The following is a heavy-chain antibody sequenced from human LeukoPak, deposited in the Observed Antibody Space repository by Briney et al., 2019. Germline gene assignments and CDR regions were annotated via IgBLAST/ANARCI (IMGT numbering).Heavy chain of an antibody. CDR2: IYYSGST. J-gene: IGHJ4*02. CDR3: ARVGYYGSGSFD. V-gene: IGHV4-30-4*01. D-gene: IGHD3-10*01. Sequence: SETLSLTCTVSGGSISSGDYYWSWIRQPPGKGLEWIGYIYYSGSTYYNPSLKSRVTISVDTSKNQFSLKLSSVTAADTAVYYCARVGYYGSGSFDWGQGTLVTVSS. CDR1: GGSISSGDYY.